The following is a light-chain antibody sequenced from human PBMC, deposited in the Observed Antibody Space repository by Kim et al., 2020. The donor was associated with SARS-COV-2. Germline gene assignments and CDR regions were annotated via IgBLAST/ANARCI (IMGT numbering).Light chain of an antibody. CDR1: SLRSYY. V-gene: IGLV3-19*01. CDR2: GRN. J-gene: IGLJ2*01. Sequence: SSELTQDPAVSVALGQTVRITCQGDSLRSYYATWYQQKPRQAPVLVIYGRNNRPSGIPDRFSGSASGNTASLTITGAQAEEEADYYCKSRDSSGKVVFGGGTQLTVL. CDR3: KSRDSSGKVV.